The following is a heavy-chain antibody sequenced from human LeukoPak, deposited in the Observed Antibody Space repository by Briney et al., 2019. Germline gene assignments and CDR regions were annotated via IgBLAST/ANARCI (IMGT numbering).Heavy chain of an antibody. Sequence: SETLSLTCTVSGGSISSYYWSWIRQPPGKGLEWIGYIYYSGSTNYNPSLKSRVTISVDTSKNQFSLKLSSVTAADTAVYYCAANGGFWSGYYKGWWFDPWGQGTLVTVSS. CDR3: AANGGFWSGYYKGWWFDP. CDR1: GGSISSYY. V-gene: IGHV4-59*01. J-gene: IGHJ5*02. D-gene: IGHD3-3*01. CDR2: IYYSGST.